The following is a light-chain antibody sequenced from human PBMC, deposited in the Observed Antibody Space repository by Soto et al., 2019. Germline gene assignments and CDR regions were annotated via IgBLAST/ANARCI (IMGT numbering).Light chain of an antibody. V-gene: IGKV1-5*03. CDR2: KAS. CDR3: QHYNSYSEA. J-gene: IGKJ1*01. CDR1: QTISSW. Sequence: DIRLTQSPSTLSGSVGDRVTITCRASQTISSWLAWYQQKPGKAPKLLIYKASTLKSGVPSRFSGSGSGTEFTLTISSLQPDDFATYYCQHYNSYSEAVGQGGKV.